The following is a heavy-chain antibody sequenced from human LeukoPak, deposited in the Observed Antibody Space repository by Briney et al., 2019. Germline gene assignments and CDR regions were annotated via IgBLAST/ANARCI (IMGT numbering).Heavy chain of an antibody. CDR1: GFTFSSYG. CDR2: ISYDGSNK. CDR3: ASGFLDDFWSGHF. D-gene: IGHD3-3*01. Sequence: GGSLRLSCAASGFTFSSYGMHWVRQAPGKGLEWVAVISYDGSNKYYADSVKGRFTISRDNSKNTLYLQMNSLRAEDTAVYYCASGFLDDFWSGHFWGQGTLVTVSS. J-gene: IGHJ4*02. V-gene: IGHV3-30*03.